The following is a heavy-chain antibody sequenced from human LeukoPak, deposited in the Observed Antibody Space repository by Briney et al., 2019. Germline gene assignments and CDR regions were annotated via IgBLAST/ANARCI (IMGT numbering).Heavy chain of an antibody. CDR1: GDSVSNNSAA. CDR3: AREKQGYNYDVSDY. Sequence: SQTLSLTCAISGDSVSNNSAAWNWIRQSPSRGLEWLGRTYYRSQWYNHYAVSVRSRITINSDTSKNQFSLQLNSVTPEDTAVYYCAREKQGYNYDVSDYWGQGTLVTVSS. D-gene: IGHD5-18*01. CDR2: TYYRSQWYN. J-gene: IGHJ4*02. V-gene: IGHV6-1*01.